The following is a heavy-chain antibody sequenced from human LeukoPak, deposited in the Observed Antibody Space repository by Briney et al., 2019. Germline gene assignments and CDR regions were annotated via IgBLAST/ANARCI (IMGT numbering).Heavy chain of an antibody. V-gene: IGHV1-2*06. CDR1: GYTLTAYY. CDR3: AREAQLPYFDY. J-gene: IGHJ4*02. CDR2: INPNSGGT. D-gene: IGHD2-2*01. Sequence: ASVKVSCKASGYTLTAYYIYWVRQAPGQGLEWMGRINPNSGGTDYAQNFQGRVTMTRDTSISTAYMELSRLRSEDTAVYYCAREAQLPYFDYWGQGTLVTVSS.